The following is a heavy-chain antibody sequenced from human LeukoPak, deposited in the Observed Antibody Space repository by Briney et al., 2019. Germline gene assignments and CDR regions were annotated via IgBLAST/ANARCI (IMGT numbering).Heavy chain of an antibody. D-gene: IGHD1-7*01. CDR1: VTTFRSYD. V-gene: IGHV1-8*01. CDR2: MNHNSGNT. Sequence: ASVKVSCKASVTTFRSYDINWVRQATGQGVEWMGWMNHNSGNTDYAQKFQGRVTMTRNTSISTAYMELSSLRSEDTAVYYCARGSITGTLSIYNWFDPWGQGTLVTVSS. CDR3: ARGSITGTLSIYNWFDP. J-gene: IGHJ5*02.